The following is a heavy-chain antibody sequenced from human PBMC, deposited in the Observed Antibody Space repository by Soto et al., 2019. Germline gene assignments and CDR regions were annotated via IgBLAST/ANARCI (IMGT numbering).Heavy chain of an antibody. CDR3: ARAYYDTNGYSIGP. CDR1: GGSMNSYY. CDR2: IYDGDSA. Sequence: SETLSLTCTVSGGSMNSYYWSWIRQPPGKGLEWLGYIYDGDSANYNPSLKSRVIISVDMSKNQFYLRLTSVTAADTAVYYCARAYYDTNGYSIGPWGQGTLVTVSS. J-gene: IGHJ5*02. V-gene: IGHV4-59*01. D-gene: IGHD3-22*01.